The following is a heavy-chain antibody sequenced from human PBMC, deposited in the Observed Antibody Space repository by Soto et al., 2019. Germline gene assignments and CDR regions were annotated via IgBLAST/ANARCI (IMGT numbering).Heavy chain of an antibody. CDR1: SVPSSSHN. J-gene: IGHJ6*02. D-gene: IGHD2-21*01. CDR2: VYYTGGT. CDR3: VRQGIGHRHCLVDV. V-gene: IGHV4-59*08. Sequence: QVELQQSGPRLVKPSETLSLTCSVSSVPSSSHNWGWIRQPPGRGLEWIGYVYYTGGTSYNPSLRRRLTISADTSTNHISLTLSSVTAADTSFYYCVRQGIGHRHCLVDVWGQGTTVSVSS.